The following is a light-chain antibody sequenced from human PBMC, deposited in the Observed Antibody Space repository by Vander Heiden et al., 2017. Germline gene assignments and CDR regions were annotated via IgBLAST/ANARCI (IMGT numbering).Light chain of an antibody. CDR1: GSHNGAGDG. CDR3: QSYDSSLICSV. V-gene: IGLV1-40*01. J-gene: IGLJ3*02. CDR2: GNS. Sequence: QSVLTQPHSVPGAPGNRVTTSCPGSGSHNGAGDGVHWYQELPGTAPNLLIYGNSNQASWVPDRFSGSKSGTSASLAITGLQADDGADYYCQSYDSSLICSVFGGVTKLTVL.